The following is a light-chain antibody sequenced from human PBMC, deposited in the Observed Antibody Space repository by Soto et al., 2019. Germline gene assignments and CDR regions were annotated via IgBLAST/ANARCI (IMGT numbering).Light chain of an antibody. CDR1: QSVSSN. CDR3: QQRSNWPPA. Sequence: EIGMKQSPATLSVSTGERATLSCRASQSVSSNLAWYQQKPGQAPRLLIYGASTRATGIPARFSGSGSGTDFTLTISSLEPEDFAVYYCQQRSNWPPAFCHVALLAIK. V-gene: IGKV3-15*01. CDR2: GAS. J-gene: IGKJ5*01.